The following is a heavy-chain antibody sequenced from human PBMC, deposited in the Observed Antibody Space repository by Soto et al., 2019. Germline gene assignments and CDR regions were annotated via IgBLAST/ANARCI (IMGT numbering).Heavy chain of an antibody. D-gene: IGHD1-1*01. CDR1: AFTFNSYA. J-gene: IGHJ3*02. V-gene: IGHV3-23*01. CDR2: ISGSGGNR. CDR3: AYTPPTIGAFDI. Sequence: EVQLLESGGGLVQPGGSLRLSCAASAFTFNSYAMSWVRQAPGKGLEWVSDISGSGGNRHYADSVKGRFTISRDNSKNTLYLQMNSLVAEDTAVYYCAYTPPTIGAFDIWGQGTMVTVSS.